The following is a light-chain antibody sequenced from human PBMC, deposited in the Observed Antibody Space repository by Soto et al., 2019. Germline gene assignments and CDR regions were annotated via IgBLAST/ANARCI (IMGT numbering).Light chain of an antibody. Sequence: DIQMTQSPSTLSASVGDRVTITCRASRSISPWLAWYQQKPGKAPKLLIYKASNLESGVPSRFSGSGSGTDFTLTISSLQPEDFATYYCQQTNSFPITFGQGTRLEIK. CDR3: QQTNSFPIT. CDR1: RSISPW. J-gene: IGKJ5*01. CDR2: KAS. V-gene: IGKV1-5*03.